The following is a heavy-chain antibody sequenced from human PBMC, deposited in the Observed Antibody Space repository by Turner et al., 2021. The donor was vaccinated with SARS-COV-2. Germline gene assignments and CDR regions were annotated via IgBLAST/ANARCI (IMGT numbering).Heavy chain of an antibody. CDR3: ARDSFGYYDSSGYYLGAFDY. CDR1: GFTFSGYS. D-gene: IGHD3-22*01. J-gene: IGHJ4*02. CDR2: ISSSSRYI. Sequence: EVQLVESGGGLVKPGGSLRLSCAASGFTFSGYSMNWVRQAPGKGLAWVSSISSSSRYIYYADSVKGRFTISGDNAKNSLYLQMNSLRAEDTAVYYCARDSFGYYDSSGYYLGAFDYWGQGTLVTVSS. V-gene: IGHV3-21*01.